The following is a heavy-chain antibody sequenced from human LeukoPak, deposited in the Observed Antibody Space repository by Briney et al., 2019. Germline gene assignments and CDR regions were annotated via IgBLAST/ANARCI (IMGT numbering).Heavy chain of an antibody. CDR2: IYTSGST. CDR3: AREITPLLGYCSGGSCGFDY. J-gene: IGHJ4*02. CDR1: GGPISSYY. V-gene: IGHV4-4*07. D-gene: IGHD2-15*01. Sequence: PSETLSLTCTVSGGPISSYYWSWIRQPAGKGLEWIGRIYTSGSTDYNPSLKSRVTMSVDTSKNQFSLKLSSVTAADTAVYYCAREITPLLGYCSGGSCGFDYWGQGTLVTVSS.